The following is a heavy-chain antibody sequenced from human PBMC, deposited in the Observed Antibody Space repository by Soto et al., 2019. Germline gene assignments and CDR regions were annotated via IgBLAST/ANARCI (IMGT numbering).Heavy chain of an antibody. CDR1: GFTXSSYA. J-gene: IGHJ4*02. V-gene: IGHV3-23*01. Sequence: GGSLRLSCAASGFTXSSYAMTWVRQAPGKGLEWVSVIGAGGRSTYYADSVKGRFTVSRDNSKNTLYLQMNSLRAEDTAVYYCAKVRPSIDYWGQGTLVTVSS. D-gene: IGHD6-25*01. CDR3: AKVRPSIDY. CDR2: IGAGGRST.